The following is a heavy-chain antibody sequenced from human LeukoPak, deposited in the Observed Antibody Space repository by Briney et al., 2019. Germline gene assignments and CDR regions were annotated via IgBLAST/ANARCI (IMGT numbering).Heavy chain of an antibody. CDR2: ISYDGSNK. J-gene: IGHJ4*02. CDR3: AKQYYYDGSGPLDD. Sequence: GGSLRLSCAASGFTFSDYYMSWIRQAPGKGLEWVAVISYDGSNKYYADSVKGRFTISRDNPKSTLYLQMNSLRAEDTAVYYCAKQYYYDGSGPLDDWGQGTLVTVSS. V-gene: IGHV3-30*18. D-gene: IGHD3-22*01. CDR1: GFTFSDYY.